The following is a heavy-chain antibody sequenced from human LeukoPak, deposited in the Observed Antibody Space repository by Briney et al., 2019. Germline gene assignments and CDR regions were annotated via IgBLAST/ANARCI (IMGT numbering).Heavy chain of an antibody. CDR1: GFTFSRLA. CDR3: ARIRHFDWLGFDY. J-gene: IGHJ4*02. V-gene: IGHV3-23*01. Sequence: GGSLRLSCAASGFTFSRLAMTWVRQAPGKGLEWVSTISRDNSKNTLYLQMNSLRAEDTAVYYCARIRHFDWLGFDYWGQGTLVTVSS. D-gene: IGHD3-9*01.